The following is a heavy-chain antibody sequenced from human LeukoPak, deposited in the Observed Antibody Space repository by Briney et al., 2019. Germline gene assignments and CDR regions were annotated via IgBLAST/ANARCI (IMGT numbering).Heavy chain of an antibody. Sequence: SETLSLTCTVSGDSISTYYWDWIRQPPGRGLEWIGYIYHSGSTNYNPSLKSRVTISVDTSKNQFSLKLSSVTAADTAVYYCARAFSSSSFYFNYWGQGTLVTVSS. CDR2: IYHSGST. CDR3: ARAFSSSSFYFNY. J-gene: IGHJ4*02. CDR1: GDSISTYY. V-gene: IGHV4-59*01. D-gene: IGHD6-6*01.